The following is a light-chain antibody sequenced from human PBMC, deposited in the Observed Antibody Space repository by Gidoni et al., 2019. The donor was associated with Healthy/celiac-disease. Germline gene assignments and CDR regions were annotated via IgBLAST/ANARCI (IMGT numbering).Light chain of an antibody. CDR2: GAS. CDR1: QSVSSN. Sequence: DIVMTQSQATLSVSPGERATLSCRASQSVSSNLAWYQQKPGQAPRLLIYGASPRATGIPARFSGSGSGTEFTLTISSLQSEDFAVYYCQQYNNWPPLTFXGXTKVEIK. J-gene: IGKJ4*01. V-gene: IGKV3-15*01. CDR3: QQYNNWPPLT.